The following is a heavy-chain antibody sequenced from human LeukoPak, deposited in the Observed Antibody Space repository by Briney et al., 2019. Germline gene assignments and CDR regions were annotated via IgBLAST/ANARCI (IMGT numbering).Heavy chain of an antibody. CDR1: GFTFSSYS. V-gene: IGHV3-21*01. CDR3: ARGTSGYDY. D-gene: IGHD5-12*01. J-gene: IGHJ4*02. CDR2: ISTSSSYI. Sequence: GGSLRLSCAASGFTFSSYSMNWVRQAPGKGLEWVSFISTSSSYIYYADSVKGRFTISRDNAKNSLYLQMNSQRAEDTAVYYCARGTSGYDYWGQGTLVTVSS.